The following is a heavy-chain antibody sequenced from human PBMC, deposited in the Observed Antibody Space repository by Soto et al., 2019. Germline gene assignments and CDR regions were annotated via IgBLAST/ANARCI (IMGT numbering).Heavy chain of an antibody. CDR3: ARDRHSSGWSDY. J-gene: IGHJ4*02. Sequence: QVQLVESGGGVVQPGRSLRLSCAASGFTFSSYAMHWVRQAPGKGLEWVAVISYDGSNKYYADSVKGRFTTSRDNSKNTLYLQMNSLRAEDTAVYYCARDRHSSGWSDYWGQGTLVTVSS. V-gene: IGHV3-30-3*01. CDR2: ISYDGSNK. D-gene: IGHD6-19*01. CDR1: GFTFSSYA.